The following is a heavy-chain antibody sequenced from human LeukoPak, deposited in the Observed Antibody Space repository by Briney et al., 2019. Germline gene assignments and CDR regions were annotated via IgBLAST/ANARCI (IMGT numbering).Heavy chain of an antibody. D-gene: IGHD7-27*01. CDR2: ISGGGGST. Sequence: GGSLRLSCAASGFTFSSYAMSWVRQAPGKGLEWVSSISGGGGSTYHADSVKGRFTISRDNSKNMLYLQMNSLRAEDTAVYYCAKDGGLWVSAHWGDSWGRGTLVTVSS. CDR1: GFTFSSYA. CDR3: AKDGGLWVSAHWGDS. J-gene: IGHJ4*02. V-gene: IGHV3-23*01.